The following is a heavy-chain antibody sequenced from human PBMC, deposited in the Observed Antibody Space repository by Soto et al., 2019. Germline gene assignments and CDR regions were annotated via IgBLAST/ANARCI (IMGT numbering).Heavy chain of an antibody. Sequence: GGSLRLSCAASGFTFSSYAMSWVRQAPGKGLEWVSAISGSGGSTYYADSVKGRFTISRDNSKNTLYLQMNSLRAEDTAVYYCAKDLEGPIVVESDVWGQGTTVTVSS. CDR3: AKDLEGPIVVESDV. D-gene: IGHD2-2*01. CDR2: ISGSGGST. CDR1: GFTFSSYA. J-gene: IGHJ6*02. V-gene: IGHV3-23*01.